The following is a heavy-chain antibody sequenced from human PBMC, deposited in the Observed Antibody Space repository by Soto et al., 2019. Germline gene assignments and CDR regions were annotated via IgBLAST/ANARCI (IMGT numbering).Heavy chain of an antibody. CDR2: ISSSSSII. J-gene: IGHJ4*02. D-gene: IGHD5-18*01. Sequence: GGSLSLSCAASGFTFSSYSMNWVRQAPGKGLEWVSYISSSSSIIYYADSVKGRFTISRDNAKNSLYLQMNSLRAEDTAVYYCARDYSSYGPFDYWGQGTLVTVSS. V-gene: IGHV3-48*01. CDR3: ARDYSSYGPFDY. CDR1: GFTFSSYS.